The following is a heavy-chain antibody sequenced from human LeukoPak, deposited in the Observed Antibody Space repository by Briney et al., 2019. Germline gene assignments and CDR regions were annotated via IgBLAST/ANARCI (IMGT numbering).Heavy chain of an antibody. CDR3: AQSPLYYYGSGSPFDY. CDR1: GFSLSTSGVG. Sequence: SGPTLVKPTQTLTLTCTFSGFSLSTSGVGVGWIRQPPGKALEWLALIYWDDDKRYSPSLKSRLTITKDTSKNHVVLTMTNMDPVATATYYCAQSPLYYYGSGSPFDYWGQGTLVTVSS. CDR2: IYWDDDK. V-gene: IGHV2-5*02. D-gene: IGHD3-10*01. J-gene: IGHJ4*02.